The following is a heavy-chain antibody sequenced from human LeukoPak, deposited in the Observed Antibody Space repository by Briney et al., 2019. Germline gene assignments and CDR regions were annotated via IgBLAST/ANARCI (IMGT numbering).Heavy chain of an antibody. CDR2: IYHTGNT. CDR1: GYSITSGYY. Sequence: PSETLSLTCSVSGYSITSGYYWGWIRQPPGKGLEWIGSIYHTGNTFYDPSFNSRVTISVDTSKNQFSLSLSSVTAADTAVYYCVQLLIGRFDPWGQGLLVTVSS. V-gene: IGHV4-38-2*02. J-gene: IGHJ5*02. D-gene: IGHD2-2*01. CDR3: VQLLIGRFDP.